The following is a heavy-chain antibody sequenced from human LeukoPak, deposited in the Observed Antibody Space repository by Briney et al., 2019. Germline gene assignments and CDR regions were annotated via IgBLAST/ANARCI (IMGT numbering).Heavy chain of an antibody. J-gene: IGHJ4*02. Sequence: GASVKVSCKASGYTFTGYYMHWVRQAPGQGLEWMGWINPNSGGTNYAQKFQGRVTMTRDTSISTAYMELSRLRSDDTAVYYCARIWTGGSGWYGGFDYWGQGTLVTVSS. D-gene: IGHD6-19*01. CDR3: ARIWTGGSGWYGGFDY. CDR1: GYTFTGYY. CDR2: INPNSGGT. V-gene: IGHV1-2*02.